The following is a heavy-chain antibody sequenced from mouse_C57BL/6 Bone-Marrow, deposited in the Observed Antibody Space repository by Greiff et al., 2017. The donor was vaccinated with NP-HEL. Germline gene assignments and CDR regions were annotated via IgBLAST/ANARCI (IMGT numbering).Heavy chain of an antibody. J-gene: IGHJ2*01. D-gene: IGHD1-1*01. Sequence: EVQLQQSGPELVKPGASVKISCKASGYTFTDYYMNWVKQSHGKSLEWIGDINPNNGGTSYNQKFKGKATLTVDKSSSTAYMELRSLTSGDSAVYYCARPYDYGDYWGQGTTLTVSS. CDR1: GYTFTDYY. V-gene: IGHV1-26*01. CDR3: ARPYDYGDY. CDR2: INPNNGGT.